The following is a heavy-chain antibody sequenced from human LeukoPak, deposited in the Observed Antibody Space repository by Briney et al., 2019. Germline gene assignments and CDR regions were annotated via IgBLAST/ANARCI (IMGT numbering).Heavy chain of an antibody. D-gene: IGHD1-1*01. CDR3: GRDRHWNQGNFDY. CDR1: GYTITGYY. V-gene: IGHV1-2*02. J-gene: IGHJ4*02. Sequence: ASVEVSCKAFGYTITGYYIHWVRQTPGQGLEWMGWINPNNGGTNSAQKFQGRVTMTRDTSIGPAYMELNRLTYDDTAVYYCGRDRHWNQGNFDYWGQGTLVTVSS. CDR2: INPNNGGT.